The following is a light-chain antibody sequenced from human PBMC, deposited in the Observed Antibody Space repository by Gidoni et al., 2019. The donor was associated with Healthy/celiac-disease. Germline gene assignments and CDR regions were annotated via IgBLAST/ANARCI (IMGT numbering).Light chain of an antibody. J-gene: IGKJ3*01. V-gene: IGKV3-20*01. CDR1: QSVSSSY. Sequence: EIVLTQSPGTLSLSPGERATLSCRASQSVSSSYLAWYQKKPGQAPRLLIYGSSSRATGIPERFSGSGSGTDFTLTISRLEPEDFAVYYCQQYGSSLPFTFGPGTKVDIK. CDR3: QQYGSSLPFT. CDR2: GSS.